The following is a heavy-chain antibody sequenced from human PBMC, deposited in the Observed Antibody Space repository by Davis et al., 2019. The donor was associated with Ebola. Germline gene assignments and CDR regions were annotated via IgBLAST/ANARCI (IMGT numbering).Heavy chain of an antibody. CDR1: GFTFSSYS. CDR2: ISSSSSYI. V-gene: IGHV3-21*01. J-gene: IGHJ4*02. Sequence: GESLKISCAASGFTFSSYSMNWVRQAPGKGLEWVSSISSSSSYIYYADSVKGRFTISRDNAKNSLYLQMNSLRAEDTAVYYCAFAFSSSGLYWGQGTLVTVSS. D-gene: IGHD6-13*01. CDR3: AFAFSSSGLY.